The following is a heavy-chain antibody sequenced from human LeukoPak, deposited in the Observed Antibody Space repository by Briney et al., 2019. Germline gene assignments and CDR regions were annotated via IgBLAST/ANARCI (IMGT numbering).Heavy chain of an antibody. Sequence: NPGGSLRLSCAASGFTFSNSWMSWVRQAPGKGLEWVGRIKSKAAGVTTDYAAPVKGRFTISRDDSKNTLYLQMNSLKTEDTAIYYCTSGPDPTFDYWGRGTLVSVSS. CDR2: IKSKAAGVTT. V-gene: IGHV3-15*01. J-gene: IGHJ4*02. CDR3: TSGPDPTFDY. CDR1: GFTFSNSW.